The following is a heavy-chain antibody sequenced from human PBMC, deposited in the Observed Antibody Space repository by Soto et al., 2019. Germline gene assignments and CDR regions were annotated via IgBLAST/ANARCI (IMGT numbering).Heavy chain of an antibody. V-gene: IGHV4-34*01. CDR1: GGNFSSYF. CDR2: INHSGST. CDR3: ARGAKTYYYGSGSYYDNWFDP. D-gene: IGHD3-10*01. J-gene: IGHJ5*02. Sequence: SEPLSLTCAVYGGNFSSYFWSWIRQPPGKGLECIGEINHSGSTNYNPSLKSRVTISVDTSKNQFSLKLSSVTAADTAVYYCARGAKTYYYGSGSYYDNWFDPWGQGTLVTGSS.